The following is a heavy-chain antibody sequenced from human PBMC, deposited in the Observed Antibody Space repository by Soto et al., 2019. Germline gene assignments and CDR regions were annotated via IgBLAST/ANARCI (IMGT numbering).Heavy chain of an antibody. V-gene: IGHV4-34*01. Sequence: QVQLQQWGAGLLKPSETLSLTCAVYGGSFSGYYWSWIRQPPGKGLEWIGEINHSGSTNYNPSLKSRVTISVDTSKNQFSLKLSSVTAADTAVYYCERIHKEYSGYTNLFDYWGQGTLVTVSS. CDR2: INHSGST. CDR3: ERIHKEYSGYTNLFDY. J-gene: IGHJ4*02. CDR1: GGSFSGYY. D-gene: IGHD5-12*01.